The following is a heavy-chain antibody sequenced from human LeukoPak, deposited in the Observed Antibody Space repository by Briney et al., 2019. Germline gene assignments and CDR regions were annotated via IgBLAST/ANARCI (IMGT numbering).Heavy chain of an antibody. J-gene: IGHJ4*02. Sequence: GSSVKVSCKASGGTFSSYAISWVRQAPGQGLEWMEGIIPIFGTANYAQKFQGRVTITADESTSTAYMELSSLRSEDTAVYYCARDAFSSPEGYFDYWGQGSLVTVSS. CDR3: ARDAFSSPEGYFDY. CDR1: GGTFSSYA. D-gene: IGHD2-2*01. CDR2: IIPIFGTA. V-gene: IGHV1-69*01.